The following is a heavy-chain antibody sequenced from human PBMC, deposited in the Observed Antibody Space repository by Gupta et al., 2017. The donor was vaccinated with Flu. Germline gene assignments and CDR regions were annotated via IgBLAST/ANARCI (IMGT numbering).Heavy chain of an antibody. J-gene: IGHJ3*01. V-gene: IGHV3-30-3*01. Sequence: QAPGKGLEWVAVISYDGTNKYYADSVNGRFTISRDGSRDTLHLQISSLTIEDTAVYYCARGAMVGTTGFFDLWGQGTMVTVSS. CDR3: ARGAMVGTTGFFDL. CDR2: ISYDGTNK. D-gene: IGHD1-26*01.